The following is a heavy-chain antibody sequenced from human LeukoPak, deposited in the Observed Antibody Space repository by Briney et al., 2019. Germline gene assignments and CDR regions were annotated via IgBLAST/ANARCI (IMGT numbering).Heavy chain of an antibody. CDR1: GGSISSYY. CDR3: ASHYGPYYFDY. CDR2: IYYSGST. Sequence: SETLSLTCTASGGSISSYYWSWIRQPPGKGLEWIGYIYYSGSTNYNPSLKSRVTISVDTSKNQFSLKLSSVTAADTAVYYCASHYGPYYFDYWGQGTLVTVSS. D-gene: IGHD4-17*01. V-gene: IGHV4-59*08. J-gene: IGHJ4*02.